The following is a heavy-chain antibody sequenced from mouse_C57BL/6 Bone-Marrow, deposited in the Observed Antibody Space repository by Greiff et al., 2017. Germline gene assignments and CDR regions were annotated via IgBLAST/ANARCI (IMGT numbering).Heavy chain of an antibody. D-gene: IGHD2-2*01. Sequence: QVQLQQPGAELVKPGASVKLSCKASGYTFTSYWMHWVKQRPGQGLEWIGMIHPNSGSTNYNEKFKSKATLTVDKSSSTAYMQLSSLTSEDSAVYYCATMVTTSDFYYAMDYGGQGTSVTVSS. J-gene: IGHJ4*01. CDR2: IHPNSGST. V-gene: IGHV1-64*01. CDR3: ATMVTTSDFYYAMDY. CDR1: GYTFTSYW.